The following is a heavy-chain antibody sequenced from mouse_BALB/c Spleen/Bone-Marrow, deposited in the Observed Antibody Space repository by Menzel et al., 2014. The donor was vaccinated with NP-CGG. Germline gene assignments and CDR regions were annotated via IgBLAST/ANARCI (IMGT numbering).Heavy chain of an antibody. V-gene: IGHV1-54*01. J-gene: IGHJ2*01. CDR1: GYAFTNYL. Sequence: QVQLQQSGAELVRPGTSVKVSCKASGYAFTNYLIEWVKQRPGQGLEWIGVINPGSGGTNYNEKFKGKATLTADKSSSTAYMQFSSLTSDDSAVYFCARSXXGXPYFDYWGQGTTLTVSS. CDR2: INPGSGGT. CDR3: ARSXXGXPYFDY.